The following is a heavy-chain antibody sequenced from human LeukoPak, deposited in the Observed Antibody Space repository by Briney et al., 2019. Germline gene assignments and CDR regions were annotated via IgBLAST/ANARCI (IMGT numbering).Heavy chain of an antibody. D-gene: IGHD3-3*01. Sequence: SETLSLTCTVSGGSISSYYWSWIRQPPGKGLEWIGYIYYSGSTNYNPSLKSRVTISVDTSKNQLSLKLSSVTAADTAVYYCARSVKGDYDFWSGYYSRWSFDYWGQGTLVTVSS. CDR2: IYYSGST. V-gene: IGHV4-59*08. CDR3: ARSVKGDYDFWSGYYSRWSFDY. J-gene: IGHJ4*02. CDR1: GGSISSYY.